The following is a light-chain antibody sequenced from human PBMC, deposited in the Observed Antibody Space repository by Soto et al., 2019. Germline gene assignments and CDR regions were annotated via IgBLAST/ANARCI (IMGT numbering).Light chain of an antibody. V-gene: IGLV1-40*01. CDR3: SSFTSRFTFV. CDR2: EVT. Sequence: QSVLTQPPSVSGAPGQRVTISCTGSSSNIGAGYDVHWYQRHPGKAPKLMISEVTNRPSGVSDRFSGSKSGNTASLTISGLQAEDEADYYCSSFTSRFTFVFGTGTKGTVL. CDR1: SSNIGAGYD. J-gene: IGLJ1*01.